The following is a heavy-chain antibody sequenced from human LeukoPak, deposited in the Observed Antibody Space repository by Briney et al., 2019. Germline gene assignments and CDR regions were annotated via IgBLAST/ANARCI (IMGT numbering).Heavy chain of an antibody. CDR3: AKVAKYYYGSETYFFFDH. D-gene: IGHD3-10*01. V-gene: IGHV4-59*12. Sequence: SETLSLTCTVSGGSISSYYWSWIRQPPGKGLEWIGYIYYSGSTNYNPSLKSRVTMSIDTSKNQFSLNLRSVTAADMAVYYCAKVAKYYYGSETYFFFDHWGQGTLVTVSS. CDR1: GGSISSYY. CDR2: IYYSGST. J-gene: IGHJ4*02.